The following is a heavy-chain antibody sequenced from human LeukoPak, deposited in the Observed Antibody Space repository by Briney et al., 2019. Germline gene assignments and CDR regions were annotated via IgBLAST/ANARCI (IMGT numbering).Heavy chain of an antibody. CDR1: GFTFSSYG. CDR2: IRYDGSNK. V-gene: IGHV3-30*02. D-gene: IGHD2-15*01. Sequence: PGGSLRLSCAASGFTFSSYGMHWVRQAPGKGLEWVAFIRYDGSNKYYADSVKGRFTISRDNSKNTLYLQMNSLRAEDTAVYYCAKARYGSFRTFDYWGQGTLVTVSS. CDR3: AKARYGSFRTFDY. J-gene: IGHJ4*02.